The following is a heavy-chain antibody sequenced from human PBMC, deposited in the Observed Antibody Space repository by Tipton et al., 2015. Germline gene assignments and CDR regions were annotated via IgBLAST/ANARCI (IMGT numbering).Heavy chain of an antibody. CDR2: IWYDGSNK. J-gene: IGHJ6*02. CDR1: GFTFSSYG. Sequence: SLRLSCAASGFTFSSYGMHWVRQAPGKGLEWVAVIWYDGSNKYYADSVKGRFTISRDNSKNTLYLQMNSLRAEDTAVYYCARDPGDYDILTGYYRDYYYGMDVWGQGTTVTVSS. CDR3: ARDPGDYDILTGYYRDYYYGMDV. V-gene: IGHV3-33*01. D-gene: IGHD3-9*01.